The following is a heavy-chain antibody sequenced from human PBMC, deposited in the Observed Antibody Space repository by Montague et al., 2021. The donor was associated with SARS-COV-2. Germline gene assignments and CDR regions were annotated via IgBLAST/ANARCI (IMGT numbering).Heavy chain of an antibody. D-gene: IGHD2-2*01. V-gene: IGHV4-59*01. CDR1: GGSISSYY. CDR3: SSERGYQVLSGWFDP. J-gene: IGHJ5*02. Sequence: SETLSLTCTVSGGSISSYYWCWIRQPPGKGLERIGYIYYNGTTNYIPSLKGRVSISVDTSKNQFTLEMNSMTAAATAVYYCSSERGYQVLSGWFDPWGQGTLVTVSS. CDR2: IYYNGTT.